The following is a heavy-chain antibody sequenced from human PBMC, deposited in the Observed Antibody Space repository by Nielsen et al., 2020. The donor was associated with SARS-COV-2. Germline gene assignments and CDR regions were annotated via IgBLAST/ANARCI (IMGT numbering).Heavy chain of an antibody. CDR3: ARVRITMIVVVDAFDI. V-gene: IGHV4-31*02. CDR1: GDSVSSNRAA. CDR2: IYYSGST. Sequence: SQTLSLTCAISGDSVSSNRAAWNWIRQPPGKGLEWIGYIYYSGSTYYNPSLKSRVTISVDTSKNQFSLKLSSVTAADTAVYYCARVRITMIVVVDAFDIWGQGTMVTVSS. D-gene: IGHD3-22*01. J-gene: IGHJ3*02.